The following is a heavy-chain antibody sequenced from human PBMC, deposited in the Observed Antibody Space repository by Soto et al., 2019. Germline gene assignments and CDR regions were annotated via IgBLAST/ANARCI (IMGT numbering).Heavy chain of an antibody. CDR3: AAPEYYYDSSGIKHRIYVFDY. V-gene: IGHV1-69*13. CDR2: IIPIFGTA. Sequence: ASVKLSCKASGGTFSSYSISWVRQAPGQGLEWMGGIIPIFGTANYAQKFQGRVTITADESTSTAYMELSSLRSEDTAVYYCAAPEYYYDSSGIKHRIYVFDYWGQGTLVTVSS. D-gene: IGHD3-22*01. CDR1: GGTFSSYS. J-gene: IGHJ4*02.